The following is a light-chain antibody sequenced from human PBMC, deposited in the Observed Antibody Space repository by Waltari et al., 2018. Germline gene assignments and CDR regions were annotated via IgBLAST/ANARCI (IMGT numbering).Light chain of an antibody. CDR2: GAS. CDR1: QSVSTN. J-gene: IGKJ1*01. V-gene: IGKV3-15*01. CDR3: QQYNDWPRT. Sequence: EIVMTQSPAILSASPGERVTLSCRASQSVSTNLAWYQQKPGQAPRLLIYGASTRATGIPDRFSGSGSGTEFTLTISSLQSEDFVVYSCQQYNDWPRTFGQGTKVEIK.